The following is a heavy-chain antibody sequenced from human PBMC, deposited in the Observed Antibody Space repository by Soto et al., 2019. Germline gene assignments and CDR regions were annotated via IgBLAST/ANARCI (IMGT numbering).Heavy chain of an antibody. V-gene: IGHV3-48*02. CDR3: ARDAWVTTFRFDF. Sequence: GGSLRLSCAASGFTFSTHSIIWVRQAPGKGLEWISYIDNSGGATYYADSVKGRFTISRDNAKNSVYLQMNSLRDDDTAVYYCARDAWVTTFRFDFWGQGALVTVSS. J-gene: IGHJ4*02. D-gene: IGHD4-17*01. CDR1: GFTFSTHS. CDR2: IDNSGGAT.